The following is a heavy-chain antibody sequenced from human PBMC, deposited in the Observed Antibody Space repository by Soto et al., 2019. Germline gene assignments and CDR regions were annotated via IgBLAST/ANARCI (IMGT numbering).Heavy chain of an antibody. J-gene: IGHJ4*02. CDR2: INAGNGNT. CDR3: ARDLGWLQFDY. CDR1: GYTFSSYA. V-gene: IGHV1-3*05. D-gene: IGHD5-12*01. Sequence: QVQLVQSGAEEKKPGASVKVSCKASGYTFSSYAMDWVRQAPGQRLEWMGWINAGNGNTKYSQKFQGRVTTSRDTCASTAYMELSSLRSEDTAVYYCARDLGWLQFDYCGPGTLVTFSS.